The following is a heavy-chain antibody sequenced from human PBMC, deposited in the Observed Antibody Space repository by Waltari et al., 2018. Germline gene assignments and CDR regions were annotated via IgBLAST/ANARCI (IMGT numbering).Heavy chain of an antibody. CDR1: GFTFRNAG. J-gene: IGHJ3*01. V-gene: IGHV3-15*01. CDR2: IKSRTEGGTT. Sequence: EVQLVESGGGLVKPGGSLRLSCEASGFTFRNAGMMWGRQAPGKGLEWVGRIKSRTEGGTTDYAAPVKGRFSVSRDDSKKMLYLEMNNLKTEDTAMYFCTTRSLVEGTDDVLDLWGRGTMAIVSS. CDR3: TTRSLVEGTDDVLDL. D-gene: IGHD2-21*02.